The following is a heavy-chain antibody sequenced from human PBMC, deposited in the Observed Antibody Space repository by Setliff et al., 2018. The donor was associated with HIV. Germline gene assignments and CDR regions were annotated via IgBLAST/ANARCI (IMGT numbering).Heavy chain of an antibody. CDR2: ISTSGSNI. Sequence: GGSLRLSCSASGFTFSSYTMSWVRQAPGKGLEWVSSISTSGSNIYYADSLKGRLTISRDNAKNSLYLQMNSLRAEDTAVYYCARGLRWIQVSPDYFDFWGQGTLVTVSS. CDR3: ARGLRWIQVSPDYFDF. CDR1: GFTFSSYT. V-gene: IGHV3-21*01. J-gene: IGHJ4*02. D-gene: IGHD5-18*01.